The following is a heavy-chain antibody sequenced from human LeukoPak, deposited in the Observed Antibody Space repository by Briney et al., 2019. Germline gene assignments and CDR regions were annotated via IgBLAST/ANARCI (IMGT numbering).Heavy chain of an antibody. J-gene: IGHJ4*02. V-gene: IGHV3-23*01. CDR1: GFTFSSYA. Sequence: GGSLRLSCAASGFTFSSYAMSWVRQAPGKGLEWVSAISGSGGSTYYADSVKGRWTISRDNSKNTLYLQTNSLRAEDTAVYYCARSMVRGVMREAFGYWGQGTLVTVSS. D-gene: IGHD3-10*01. CDR3: ARSMVRGVMREAFGY. CDR2: ISGSGGST.